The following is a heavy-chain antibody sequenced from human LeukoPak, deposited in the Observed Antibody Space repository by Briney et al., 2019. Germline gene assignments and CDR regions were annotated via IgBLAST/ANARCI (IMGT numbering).Heavy chain of an antibody. V-gene: IGHV1-2*02. CDR1: GYTFTGYY. D-gene: IGHD4-17*01. CDR3: ARDDYGDYYFDY. J-gene: IGHJ4*02. Sequence: GASVKLSCKASGYTFTGYYMHWVRQAPGQGLEWMGWINPNSGGTNYAQKFQGRVTMTRDTSISTAYMELSRLRSDDTAVYYCARDDYGDYYFDYWGQGTLVTVSS. CDR2: INPNSGGT.